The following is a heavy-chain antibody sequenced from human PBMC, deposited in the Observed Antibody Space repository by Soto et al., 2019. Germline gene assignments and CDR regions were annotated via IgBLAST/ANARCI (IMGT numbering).Heavy chain of an antibody. CDR2: IYYTGST. V-gene: IGHV4-39*01. D-gene: IGHD3-3*02. Sequence: XATLSLACTVCGVCFWICSYDWAWIRHPPGKGLEWLGSIYYTGSTYYNPSLKSRVTISVDTSKNQFSLELSSVTAADTAVYYCATDFSRSSFDICGQRALVTVSS. CDR1: GVCFWICSYD. CDR3: ATDFSRSSFDI. J-gene: IGHJ4*02.